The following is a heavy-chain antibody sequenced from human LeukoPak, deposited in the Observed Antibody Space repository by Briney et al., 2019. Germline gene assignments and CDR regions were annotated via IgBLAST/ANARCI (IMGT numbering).Heavy chain of an antibody. V-gene: IGHV4-30-4*01. D-gene: IGHD4-17*01. CDR2: IYYSGST. CDR3: ARDVTTHFDY. Sequence: PSETLSLTCTVSGGSISSYYWSWIRQPPGKGLEWIGYIYYSGSTYYNPSLKSRVTISVDTSKNQFSLKLSSVTAADTAVYYCARDVTTHFDYWGQGTLVTVSS. CDR1: GGSISSYY. J-gene: IGHJ4*02.